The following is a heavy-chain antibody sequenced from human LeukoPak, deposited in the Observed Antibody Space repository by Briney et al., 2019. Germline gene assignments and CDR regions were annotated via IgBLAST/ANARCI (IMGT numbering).Heavy chain of an antibody. D-gene: IGHD5-24*01. CDR3: ARVTPSGYNYYFDY. CDR2: IYYSGST. V-gene: IGHV4-59*01. CDR1: GGSISSYY. Sequence: TSETLSLTCTVSGGSISSYYWSWIRQPPGKGLEWIGYIYYSGSTNYNPSLKSRVTISVDTSKNQFSLKLSSVTAADTAVYYCARVTPSGYNYYFDYWGQGTLVTVSS. J-gene: IGHJ4*02.